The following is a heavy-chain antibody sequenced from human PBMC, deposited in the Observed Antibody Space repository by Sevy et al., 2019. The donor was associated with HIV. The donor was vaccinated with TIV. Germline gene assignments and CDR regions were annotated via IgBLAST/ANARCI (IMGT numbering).Heavy chain of an antibody. J-gene: IGHJ6*02. CDR1: GFTFDSYA. CDR3: PKDVDSTPGRMDV. Sequence: GGSLRLSCAASGFTFDSYAMNWVRQAPGKGLEWVSAISGSALTTYYAGSVKGRFTISRDNSKNTLYLQMNSLRAEDTAIYYCPKDVDSTPGRMDVWGQGTTVTVSS. V-gene: IGHV3-23*01. CDR2: ISGSALTT. D-gene: IGHD3-9*01.